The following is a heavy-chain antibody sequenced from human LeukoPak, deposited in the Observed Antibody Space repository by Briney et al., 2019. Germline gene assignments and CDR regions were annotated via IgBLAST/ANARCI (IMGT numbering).Heavy chain of an antibody. V-gene: IGHV3-23*01. J-gene: IGHJ4*02. CDR2: ISGSGGST. Sequence: GGSLRLSCADSGFTFSSYAMSWVRQAPGKGLEWVSAISGSGGSTYYADSVKGRFTISRDNSKNTLYLQMNSLRAEDTAVYYCATERAATGVFDYWGQGTLVTVSS. CDR3: ATERAATGVFDY. D-gene: IGHD1-1*01. CDR1: GFTFSSYA.